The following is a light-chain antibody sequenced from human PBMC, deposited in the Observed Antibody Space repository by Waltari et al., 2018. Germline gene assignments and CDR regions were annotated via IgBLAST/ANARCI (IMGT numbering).Light chain of an antibody. Sequence: DIVMTQSTLSLHVAPGEPASISCRPSQSLLHTDGYNYLDWYPQKPGQSPQLVFYLGSTRASGVPDRFSGSGSRTDFTLKISRVEADDMGVYYCMQARQTITFVPGNKVDIK. CDR1: QSLLHTDGYNY. CDR2: LGS. CDR3: MQARQTIT. J-gene: IGKJ3*01. V-gene: IGKV2-28*01.